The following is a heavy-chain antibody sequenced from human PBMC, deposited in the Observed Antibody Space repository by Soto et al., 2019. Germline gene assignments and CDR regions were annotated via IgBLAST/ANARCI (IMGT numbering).Heavy chain of an antibody. D-gene: IGHD3-22*01. J-gene: IGHJ4*02. V-gene: IGHV3-53*02. Sequence: EVQLVETGGGLIQPGGSLRLSCAASGFTVSSHYMSWVRQAPGKGLEWVSVIYSGGSTYYADSVKGRFTISRDNSKNTLYLQMNSLRAEDTAVYYCARASDYYYDSSGYYGYYFDYWGQGTLVTVSS. CDR3: ARASDYYYDSSGYYGYYFDY. CDR1: GFTVSSHY. CDR2: IYSGGST.